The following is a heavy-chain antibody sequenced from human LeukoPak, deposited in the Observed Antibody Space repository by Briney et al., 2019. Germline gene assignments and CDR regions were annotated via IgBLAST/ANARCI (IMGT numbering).Heavy chain of an antibody. CDR2: INPNSGGT. D-gene: IGHD1-20*01. Sequence: GASVKGSCKASGYTFTGYYMHWVRQAPGQGLEWMGWINPNSGGTNYAQKFQGRVTMTRDTSINTAYMELSRLRSDDTAVYYCARAFLTGPDYWGQGTLVTVSS. CDR3: ARAFLTGPDY. CDR1: GYTFTGYY. V-gene: IGHV1-2*02. J-gene: IGHJ4*02.